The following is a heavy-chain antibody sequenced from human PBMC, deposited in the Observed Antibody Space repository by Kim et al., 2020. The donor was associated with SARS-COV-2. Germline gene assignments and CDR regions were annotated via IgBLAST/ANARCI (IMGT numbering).Heavy chain of an antibody. CDR2: NT. J-gene: IGHJ4*02. CDR3: ARGRGSYFDY. V-gene: IGHV1-3*01. D-gene: IGHD3-16*01. Sequence: NTQYSQKFQGRVPLTRDTSASIAYMELSSLRSEDTAVFYCARGRGSYFDYWGQGTLVTVSS.